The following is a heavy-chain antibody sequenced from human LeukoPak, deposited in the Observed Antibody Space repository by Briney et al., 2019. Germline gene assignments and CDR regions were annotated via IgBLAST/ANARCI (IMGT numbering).Heavy chain of an antibody. J-gene: IGHJ4*02. CDR3: ARGGLTGYSHDY. CDR2: ISSSSSYI. V-gene: IGHV3-21*06. CDR1: GFTFSSYS. Sequence: PGGSLRPSCAASGFTFSSYSMNWVRQAPGKGLEWVSFISSSSSYIYYADSVKGRFTISRDNAKNSLYLQMNSLRAEDTAVHYCARGGLTGYSHDYWGQGTLVTVSS. D-gene: IGHD3-9*01.